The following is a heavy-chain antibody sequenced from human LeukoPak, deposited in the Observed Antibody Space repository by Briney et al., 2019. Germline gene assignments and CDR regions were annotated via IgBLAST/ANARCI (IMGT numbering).Heavy chain of an antibody. CDR3: AREPAFNSYCSSTSCYWDY. CDR1: GGSFSGYY. J-gene: IGHJ4*02. V-gene: IGHV4-34*01. D-gene: IGHD2-2*01. Sequence: PSETLSLTCAVYGGSFSGYYWSWIRQPPGKGLEWTGEINHSGSTNYNPSLKSRVTISVDTSKNQFSLKLSSVTAADTAVYYCAREPAFNSYCSSTSCYWDYWGQGTLVTVSS. CDR2: INHSGST.